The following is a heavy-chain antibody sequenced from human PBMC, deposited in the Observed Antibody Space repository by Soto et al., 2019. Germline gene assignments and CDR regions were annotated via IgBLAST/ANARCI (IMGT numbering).Heavy chain of an antibody. CDR1: GFTFSSYG. J-gene: IGHJ4*02. D-gene: IGHD3-22*01. CDR3: VRGNYEKSIDY. CDR2: ISYDGSNK. V-gene: IGHV3-30*03. Sequence: PGGSLRLSCAASGFTFSSYGMHWVRQAPGKGLEWVAVISYDGSNKYYADSVQGRFTISRDNAKNSLYLQMSSLRAEDSAIYYCVRGNYEKSIDYWGQGTPVTVSS.